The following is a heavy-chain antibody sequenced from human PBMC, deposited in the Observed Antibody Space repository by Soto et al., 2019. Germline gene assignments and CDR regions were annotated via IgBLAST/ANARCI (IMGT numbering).Heavy chain of an antibody. V-gene: IGHV1-69*01. CDR3: ARVPPTHQKQMYSSCCHNWFDP. CDR1: GGTFSSYA. D-gene: IGHD6-19*01. CDR2: IIPIFGTA. J-gene: IGHJ5*02. Sequence: QVQLVQSGAEVKKPGSSVKVSCKASGGTFSSYAISWVRQAPGQGLEWMGGIIPIFGTANYAQKFQGRVTMTADESTSTAYMELSSLRSEYTAVYYCARVPPTHQKQMYSSCCHNWFDPWGQGTLVTVSS.